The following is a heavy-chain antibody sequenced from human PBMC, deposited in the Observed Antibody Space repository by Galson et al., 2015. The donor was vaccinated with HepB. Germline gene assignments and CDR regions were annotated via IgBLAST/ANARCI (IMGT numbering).Heavy chain of an antibody. Sequence: SLRLSCAASGFTFSSYSMNWVRQAPGKGLEWVSSISSSSSYIYYADSVKGRFTISRDNAKNSLYLQMNSLRAEDTAVYYCARVSIQKGNCSSTSCNYYYYGMDVWGQGTTVTVSS. D-gene: IGHD2-2*01. CDR2: ISSSSSYI. J-gene: IGHJ6*02. CDR3: ARVSIQKGNCSSTSCNYYYYGMDV. V-gene: IGHV3-21*01. CDR1: GFTFSSYS.